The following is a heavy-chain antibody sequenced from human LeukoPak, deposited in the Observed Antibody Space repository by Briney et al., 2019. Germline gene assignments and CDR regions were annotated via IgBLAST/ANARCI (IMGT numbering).Heavy chain of an antibody. V-gene: IGHV1-18*01. Sequence: ASVKVSCKTSGYTFTSHGIGWVRQAPGQGLEWVGWISAYNGITDYAQNFQGRVLMTTDTSASTAYMELSSLRSEDTAVYYCARDPGYIYGDYWGQGTLVTVSS. CDR1: GYTFTSHG. CDR2: ISAYNGIT. CDR3: ARDPGYIYGDY. J-gene: IGHJ4*02. D-gene: IGHD5-18*01.